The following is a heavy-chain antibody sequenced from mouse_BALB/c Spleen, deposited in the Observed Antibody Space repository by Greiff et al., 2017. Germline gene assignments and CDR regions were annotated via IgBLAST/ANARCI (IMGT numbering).Heavy chain of an antibody. Sequence: DVKLQESGPGLVKPSQSLSLTCTVTGYSITSDYAWNWIRQFPGNKLEWMGYISYSGSTSYNPSLKSRISITRDTSKNQFFLQLNSVTTEDTATYYCARSENYYGHPFDYWGQGTTLTVSS. CDR2: ISYSGST. V-gene: IGHV3-2*02. D-gene: IGHD1-2*01. CDR3: ARSENYYGHPFDY. CDR1: GYSITSDYA. J-gene: IGHJ2*01.